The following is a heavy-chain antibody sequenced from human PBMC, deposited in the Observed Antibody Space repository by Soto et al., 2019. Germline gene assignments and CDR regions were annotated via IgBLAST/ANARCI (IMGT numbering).Heavy chain of an antibody. V-gene: IGHV3-30-3*01. CDR1: GFTFSSYA. CDR2: ISYDGSNK. Sequence: PGGSLRLSCAASGFTFSSYAMHWVRQAPGKGLEWVAVISYDGSNKYYADSVKGRFTISRDNSKNTLYLQMNSLRAEDTAVYYCAISPYGSGSYEAHYWGPRPLVTVSS. J-gene: IGHJ4*02. D-gene: IGHD3-10*01. CDR3: AISPYGSGSYEAHY.